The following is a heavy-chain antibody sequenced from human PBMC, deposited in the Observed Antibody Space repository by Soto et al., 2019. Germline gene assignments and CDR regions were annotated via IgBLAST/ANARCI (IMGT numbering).Heavy chain of an antibody. CDR1: GYTLIGYY. J-gene: IGHJ3*02. Sequence: QVQLVQSGAEVKKPGASVKVSCKASGYTLIGYYMHWVRQAPGQGLEWMGWINTNSGATNYAQKFQGRVNMTRDTSLSTAYMELSGLRADDTAVYYCVRILTTDGLDIWGQGTMVTVSS. D-gene: IGHD2-15*01. V-gene: IGHV1-2*02. CDR2: INTNSGAT. CDR3: VRILTTDGLDI.